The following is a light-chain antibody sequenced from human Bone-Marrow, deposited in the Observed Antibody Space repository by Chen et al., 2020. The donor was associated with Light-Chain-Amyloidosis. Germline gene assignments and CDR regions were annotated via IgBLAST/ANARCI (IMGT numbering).Light chain of an antibody. V-gene: IGLV2-14*01. Sequence: QSSLTQPASLSGSPGQSITISCPGTSSAVGGDNHVSWYQQHADKAPKLMIYEFTNRPSWVPDRFSGSKSANTASLTLSGLQTEDEADYFCSSYTITHTLVFGSGTRVTVL. J-gene: IGLJ1*01. CDR2: EFT. CDR1: SSAVGGDNH. CDR3: SSYTITHTLV.